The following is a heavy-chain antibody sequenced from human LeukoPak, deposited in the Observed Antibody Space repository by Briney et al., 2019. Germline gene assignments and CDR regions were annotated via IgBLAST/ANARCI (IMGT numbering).Heavy chain of an antibody. J-gene: IGHJ3*02. V-gene: IGHV3-23*01. CDR2: ISPSGGTT. CDR3: ARALSSGAFI. CDR1: GIIFSNYG. D-gene: IGHD3-10*02. Sequence: GGSLRLSCEASGIIFSNYGMNWVRQAPGKRLEWVSGISPSGGTTYYADSLKGRFSIYRDNSKNTVYLQMNSLRTDDTAVYYCARALSSGAFIWGQGTMVTVSS.